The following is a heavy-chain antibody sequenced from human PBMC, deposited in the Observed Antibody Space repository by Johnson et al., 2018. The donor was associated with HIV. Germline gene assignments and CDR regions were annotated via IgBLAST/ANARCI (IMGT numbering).Heavy chain of an antibody. D-gene: IGHD2-15*01. CDR3: AKDEGGYCRGESCPHHAFEM. CDR2: INWNSGSI. V-gene: IGHV3-9*01. Sequence: VQLVESGGGLVQPGRSLRLSCAASGFTFDDYAMNWVRQAPGKGLEWVAGINWNSGSIGYADSVKGRFTISRDNAKNSLYLQLNSLRSEDTAFDYCAKDEGGYCRGESCPHHAFEMWGQGTMVTVSS. CDR1: GFTFDDYA. J-gene: IGHJ3*02.